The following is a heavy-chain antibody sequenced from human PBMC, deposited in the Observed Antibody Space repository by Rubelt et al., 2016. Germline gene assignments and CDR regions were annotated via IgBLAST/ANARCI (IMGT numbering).Heavy chain of an antibody. CDR2: TSGSGDSR. D-gene: IGHD2-2*01. J-gene: IGHJ4*02. V-gene: IGHV3-23*04. CDR3: AKGGSSDWRPFDY. Sequence: EVKLVESGGGLVQPGGSLRLSCAASGFTFTNAWLNWVRQAPGKGLEWVSITSGSGDSRYYADSVRGRFHISRDNSKNTLYLQMNSLRAEDTAVYYCAKGGSSDWRPFDYWGQGTLVTVSS. CDR1: GFTFTNAW.